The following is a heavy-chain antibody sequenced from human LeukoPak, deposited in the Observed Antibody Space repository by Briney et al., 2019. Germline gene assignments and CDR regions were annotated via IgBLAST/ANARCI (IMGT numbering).Heavy chain of an antibody. Sequence: ASVKVSCKASGYTFTSYGISWVRQAPGQGLEWMGWISAYNGNTNYAQKLQGRVTVTTDTSTSTAYMELRSLRSDDTAVYYCARGFTGIAVAGSVRFDYWGQGTLVTVSS. D-gene: IGHD6-19*01. V-gene: IGHV1-18*01. CDR3: ARGFTGIAVAGSVRFDY. CDR1: GYTFTSYG. CDR2: ISAYNGNT. J-gene: IGHJ4*02.